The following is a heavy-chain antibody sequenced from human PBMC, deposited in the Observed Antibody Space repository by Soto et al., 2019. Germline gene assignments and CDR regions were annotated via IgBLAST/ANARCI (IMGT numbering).Heavy chain of an antibody. V-gene: IGHV3-74*01. J-gene: IGHJ4*02. Sequence: EVQLVESGGGLVQPGGSLRLSCEASGFTFSSYWMHWVRQPPGKGLEWVSRIDYDGSTINYADPVKGRFSISRDNAKNTVYLQMNSLTAEDTAVYYCGRVARGAWGVYDWWVQGTLVIVSS. CDR2: IDYDGSTI. D-gene: IGHD3-10*01. CDR3: GRVARGAWGVYDW. CDR1: GFTFSSYW.